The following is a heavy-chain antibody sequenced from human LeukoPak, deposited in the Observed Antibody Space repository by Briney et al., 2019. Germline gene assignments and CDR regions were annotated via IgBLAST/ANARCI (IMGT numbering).Heavy chain of an antibody. Sequence: ASVKVSCKASGYTFTGYYMHWVRQAPGQGLEWMGWTNPNSGGTNYAQKFQGRVTMTRDTSISTAYMELSRLRSDDTAVYYCATDLVSSGYYYGGDYWGQGTLVTVSS. D-gene: IGHD3-22*01. CDR2: TNPNSGGT. J-gene: IGHJ4*02. V-gene: IGHV1-2*02. CDR3: ATDLVSSGYYYGGDY. CDR1: GYTFTGYY.